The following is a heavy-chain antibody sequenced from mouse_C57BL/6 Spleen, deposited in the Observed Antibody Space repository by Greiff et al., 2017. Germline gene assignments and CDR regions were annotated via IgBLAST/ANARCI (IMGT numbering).Heavy chain of an antibody. J-gene: IGHJ4*01. CDR3: ARGRLYYAMDY. CDR2: IDPEYGET. V-gene: IGHV14-2*01. CDR1: FFNIKYYY. Sequence: EVQLQQSAAALFPPFAPFTSSFTSSFFNIKYYYMHWVKQRTEQGLEWIGRIDPEYGETKYAPKFQGKATITADTSSNTAYLQLSSLTSEDTAVYYCARGRLYYAMDYWGQGTSVTVSS.